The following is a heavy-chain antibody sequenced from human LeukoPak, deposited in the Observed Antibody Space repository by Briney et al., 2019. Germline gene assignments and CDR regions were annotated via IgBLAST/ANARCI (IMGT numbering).Heavy chain of an antibody. CDR2: ISSSGSTI. D-gene: IGHD3-9*01. CDR3: SIQPLAGLRYFDY. Sequence: GGSLRLSCAASGFSFSDYYMSWIRQAPGKGLEWVSYISSSGSTIYYADSVKGRFTISRDNAKNSLYLQMNSLRAEDTAVYYCSIQPLAGLRYFDYWGQGTLVTVSS. J-gene: IGHJ4*02. V-gene: IGHV3-11*01. CDR1: GFSFSDYY.